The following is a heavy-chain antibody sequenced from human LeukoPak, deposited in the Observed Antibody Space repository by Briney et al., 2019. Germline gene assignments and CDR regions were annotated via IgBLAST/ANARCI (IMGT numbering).Heavy chain of an antibody. V-gene: IGHV1-69*04. CDR2: IIPILGIA. D-gene: IGHD2-2*01. CDR3: ARVEDIVVVPAVRDY. J-gene: IGHJ4*02. Sequence: SVKVSCKASGGTFSSYAISWVRQAPGQGLEWMGRIIPILGIANYAQKFQGRVTITADKSTSTAYMELSSLRSEDTAVYYCARVEDIVVVPAVRDYWGQGTLVTVSS. CDR1: GGTFSSYA.